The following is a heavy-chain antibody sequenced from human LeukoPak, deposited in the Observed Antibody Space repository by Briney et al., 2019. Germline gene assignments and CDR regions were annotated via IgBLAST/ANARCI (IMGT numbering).Heavy chain of an antibody. Sequence: ASVKVPCKVSGYTLTELSMHWVRQAPGKGLEWMGGFDPEDGETIYAQKFQGRVTMTEDTSTDTAYMELSSLRSEDTAVYYCATAPPGYSSSWYEYWGQGTLVTVSS. V-gene: IGHV1-24*01. D-gene: IGHD6-13*01. CDR1: GYTLTELS. CDR2: FDPEDGET. CDR3: ATAPPGYSSSWYEY. J-gene: IGHJ4*02.